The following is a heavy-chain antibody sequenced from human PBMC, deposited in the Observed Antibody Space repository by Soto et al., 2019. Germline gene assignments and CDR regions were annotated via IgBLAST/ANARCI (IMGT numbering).Heavy chain of an antibody. V-gene: IGHV3-21*01. J-gene: IGHJ6*02. CDR2: ISSSSSYI. Sequence: EVQLVESGGGLVKPGGSLRLSCAASGFTFSNYNMNWVRQAPGKGLEWVSSISSSSSYIYYADSVKGRFTISRDNAKNSLFLQLNSLRAEDTAVHYCASTRRDGYNNYYNYYGMDVWGQGTTVTVSS. CDR3: ASTRRDGYNNYYNYYGMDV. CDR1: GFTFSNYN. D-gene: IGHD1-1*01.